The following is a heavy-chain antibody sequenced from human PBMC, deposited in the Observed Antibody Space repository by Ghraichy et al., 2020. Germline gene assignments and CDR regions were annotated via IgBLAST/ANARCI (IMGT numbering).Heavy chain of an antibody. J-gene: IGHJ4*02. CDR3: AHQVWSATTHAPFDY. V-gene: IGHV2-5*02. Sequence: SGPTLVKPTQTLTLTCTFSGFSLSTSGVGVGWIRQPPGKALEWLALIYWDDDKRYSPSLKSRLTITKDTSKNQVVLTMTNMDPVDTATYYCAHQVWSATTHAPFDYWGQGTLVTVSS. CDR2: IYWDDDK. D-gene: IGHD5-24*01. CDR1: GFSLSTSGVG.